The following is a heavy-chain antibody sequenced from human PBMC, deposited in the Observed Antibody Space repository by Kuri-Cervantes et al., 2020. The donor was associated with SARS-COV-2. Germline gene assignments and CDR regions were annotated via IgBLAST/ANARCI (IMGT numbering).Heavy chain of an antibody. CDR3: ARAGGGIVGANHFDY. CDR2: INAGNGNT. V-gene: IGHV1-3*01. D-gene: IGHD1-26*01. Sequence: ASVKVSCKASGHTFTSYAMHWVRQAPGQRLEWMGWINAGNGNTKYSQEFQGRVTITRDTSASTAYMELSSLRSEDTAVYYCARAGGGIVGANHFDYWGQGTLVTVSS. J-gene: IGHJ4*02. CDR1: GHTFTSYA.